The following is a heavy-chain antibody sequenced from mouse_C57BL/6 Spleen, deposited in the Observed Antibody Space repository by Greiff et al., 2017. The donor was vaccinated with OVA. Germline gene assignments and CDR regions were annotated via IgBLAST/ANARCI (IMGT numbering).Heavy chain of an antibody. Sequence: VQLQQSGAELVRPGASVKLSCTASGFNINDDYMHWVKQRPEQGLEWIGWIDPENGDTEYASKFQGKATITADTSSNPAYLQLSSLTSEDTAVYYCTTRYSNYGDYWGQGTSVTVSS. CDR2: IDPENGDT. D-gene: IGHD2-5*01. V-gene: IGHV14-4*01. CDR3: TTRYSNYGDY. J-gene: IGHJ4*01. CDR1: GFNINDDY.